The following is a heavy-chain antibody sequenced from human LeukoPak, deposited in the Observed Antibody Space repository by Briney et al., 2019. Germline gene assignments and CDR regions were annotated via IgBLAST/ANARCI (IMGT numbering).Heavy chain of an antibody. D-gene: IGHD3-22*01. CDR3: ARDSILYDSSGYVAFDI. V-gene: IGHV3-21*01. CDR1: GFTFSSYA. CDR2: ISSSSSYI. Sequence: GGSLRLSCAASGFTFSSYAMSWVRQAPGKGLEWVSSISSSSSYIYYADSVKGRFTISRDNAKNSLYLQMNSLRAEDTAVYYCARDSILYDSSGYVAFDIWGQGTMVTVSS. J-gene: IGHJ3*02.